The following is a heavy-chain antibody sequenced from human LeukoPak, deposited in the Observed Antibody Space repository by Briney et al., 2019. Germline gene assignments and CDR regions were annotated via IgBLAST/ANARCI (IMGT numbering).Heavy chain of an antibody. CDR1: GFTFSNYN. CDR3: ARGRYDSSGYYALFDY. Sequence: GGSLRLSCAASGFTFSNYNMNWVRQAPGKGLEWVSSISRSSIYKYYADSMKGRFTISRDNAKNSVYLQVNSVRAEDTAVYYCARGRYDSSGYYALFDYWGRGTLVTVSS. D-gene: IGHD3-22*01. V-gene: IGHV3-21*01. J-gene: IGHJ4*02. CDR2: ISRSSIYK.